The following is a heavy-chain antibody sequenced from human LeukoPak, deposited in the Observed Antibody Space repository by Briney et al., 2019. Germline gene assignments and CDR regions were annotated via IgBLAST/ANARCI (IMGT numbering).Heavy chain of an antibody. CDR2: INPSGGST. Sequence: VASVKVSCKASGYTFTSYYMHWVRQAPGQGLEWMGIINPSGGSTSYAQKFQGRVTMTTDTSTSTVYMELSSLRSEDTAVYYCARDLSPIRGYSYGYRDWGQGTLVTVSS. D-gene: IGHD5-18*01. CDR1: GYTFTSYY. CDR3: ARDLSPIRGYSYGYRD. J-gene: IGHJ4*02. V-gene: IGHV1-46*01.